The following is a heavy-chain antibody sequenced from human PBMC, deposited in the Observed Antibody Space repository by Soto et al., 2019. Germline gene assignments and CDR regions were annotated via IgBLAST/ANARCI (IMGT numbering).Heavy chain of an antibody. J-gene: IGHJ3*02. CDR3: ARLNRLRNDAFDI. CDR1: GGSISSDYYS. Sequence: QVQLQESGSGLVKPSETLSLTCAVSGGSISSDYYSWSWIRQPPGKDLEWIGYIYHGGSTYYNPSLRSRVTLSVDTSKNRFSLRLTSVTAADTAVYSCARLNRLRNDAFDIWGQGTLVAVSS. CDR2: IYHGGST. D-gene: IGHD3-16*01. V-gene: IGHV4-30-2*01.